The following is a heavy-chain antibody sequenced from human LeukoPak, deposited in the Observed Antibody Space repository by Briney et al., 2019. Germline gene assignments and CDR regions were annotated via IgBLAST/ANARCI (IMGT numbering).Heavy chain of an antibody. D-gene: IGHD3-16*01. V-gene: IGHV4-39*07. CDR1: GGSISSSSYY. Sequence: SQTLSLTCTVSGGSISSSSYYWGWIRQPPGKGLEWIGSIYYSGSTYYNPSLKSRVTISVDTSKNQFSLKLSSVTAADTAVYYCARVGGPDYWGQGTLVTVSS. CDR2: IYYSGST. CDR3: ARVGGPDY. J-gene: IGHJ4*02.